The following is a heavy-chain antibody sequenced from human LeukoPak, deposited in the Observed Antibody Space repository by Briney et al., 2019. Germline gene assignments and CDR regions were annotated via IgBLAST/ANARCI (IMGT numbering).Heavy chain of an antibody. V-gene: IGHV3-11*01. CDR3: ARNQMVRGVPTRWFDP. CDR2: VSSSGSTI. D-gene: IGHD3-10*01. J-gene: IGHJ5*02. Sequence: GGSLRLSCAASRFTFSDYYMSWIRQAPGKGLEWVSYVSSSGSTIYYVDSVKGRFTISRDNAKNSLYLQMNSLRAEDTAVYYCARNQMVRGVPTRWFDPWGQGTLVTVSS. CDR1: RFTFSDYY.